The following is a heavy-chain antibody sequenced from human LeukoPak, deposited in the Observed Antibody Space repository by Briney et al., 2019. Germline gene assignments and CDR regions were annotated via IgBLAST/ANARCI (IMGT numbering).Heavy chain of an antibody. CDR3: AKDFHYDSSGPRSGAFDI. V-gene: IGHV3-9*03. CDR2: ISWNSGSI. Sequence: PGGSLRLSCAASGFTFSSYEMNWVRQAPGKGLEWVSGISWNSGSIGYADSVKGRFTISRDNAKNSLYLQMNSLRAEDMALYYCAKDFHYDSSGPRSGAFDIWGQGTMVTVSS. D-gene: IGHD3-22*01. CDR1: GFTFSSYE. J-gene: IGHJ3*02.